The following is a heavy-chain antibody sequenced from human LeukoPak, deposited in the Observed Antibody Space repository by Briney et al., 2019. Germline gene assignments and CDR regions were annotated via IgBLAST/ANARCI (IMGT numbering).Heavy chain of an antibody. CDR2: IYYSGST. J-gene: IGHJ4*02. D-gene: IGHD3-3*01. V-gene: IGHV4-39*01. Sequence: SETLSLTCTVSGGSISSSSYYWGWIRQPPGRGLEWIGSIYYSGSTYYNPSLKSRVTISVDTSKNQFSLKLSSVTAADTAVYYCASHLEGITIFGVVSYYFDYWGQGTLVTVSS. CDR3: ASHLEGITIFGVVSYYFDY. CDR1: GGSISSSSYY.